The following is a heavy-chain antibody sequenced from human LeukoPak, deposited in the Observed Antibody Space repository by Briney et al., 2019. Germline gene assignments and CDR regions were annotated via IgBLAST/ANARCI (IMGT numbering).Heavy chain of an antibody. CDR2: ISGSGGSA. V-gene: IGHV3-23*01. Sequence: GGSLRLSCAASGFTFSNYAMSWVRQAPGKGLEWVSAISGSGGSAYYADSVKGRFTISRDNSKNTLYLQMNSLRAEDTAVYYCAKDGKASMVPYYMDVWGKGTTVTVSS. D-gene: IGHD3-10*01. CDR1: GFTFSNYA. CDR3: AKDGKASMVPYYMDV. J-gene: IGHJ6*03.